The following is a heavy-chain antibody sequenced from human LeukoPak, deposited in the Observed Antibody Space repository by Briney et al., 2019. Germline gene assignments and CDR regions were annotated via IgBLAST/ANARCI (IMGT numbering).Heavy chain of an antibody. Sequence: SETLSLTCTVSGGSISSYSWSWVRQPPGKGLEWIGHIYYSGSTNYNPSLKSRVTISVDTSKNQFSLKLSSVTAADTAVYYCARDYYDSSGYYSDAFDIWGQGTMVTVSS. CDR1: GGSISSYS. CDR2: IYYSGST. CDR3: ARDYYDSSGYYSDAFDI. V-gene: IGHV4-59*01. D-gene: IGHD3-22*01. J-gene: IGHJ3*02.